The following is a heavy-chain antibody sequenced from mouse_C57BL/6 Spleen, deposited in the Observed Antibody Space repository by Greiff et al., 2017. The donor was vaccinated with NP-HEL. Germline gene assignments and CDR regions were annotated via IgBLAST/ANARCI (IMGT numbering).Heavy chain of an antibody. D-gene: IGHD2-13*01. V-gene: IGHV1-19*01. CDR2: INPYNGGT. CDR1: GYTFTDYY. Sequence: EVQLQQSGPVLVKPGASVKMSCKASGYTFTDYYMNWVKQSHGKSLEWIGVINPYNGGTSYNQKFKGKATLTVDKSSSTAYMELNSLTSEDSAVYYCARRDDFYYAMDYWGQGTSVTVSS. CDR3: ARRDDFYYAMDY. J-gene: IGHJ4*01.